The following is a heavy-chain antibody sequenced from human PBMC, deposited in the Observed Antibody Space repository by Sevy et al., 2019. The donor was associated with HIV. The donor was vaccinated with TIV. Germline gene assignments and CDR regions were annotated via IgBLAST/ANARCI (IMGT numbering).Heavy chain of an antibody. J-gene: IGHJ4*02. Sequence: GGSLRLSCAASGFTFSSYATHWVRQAPGKGLGWVAVISYEGSKKNYADSVKGRFAMSRDNSKNTLYRQRTSLRAVDTGVCDCARERGIAAAGIDYWGQGTLVTVSS. CDR2: ISYEGSKK. D-gene: IGHD6-13*01. CDR1: GFTFSSYA. V-gene: IGHV3-30*09. CDR3: ARERGIAAAGIDY.